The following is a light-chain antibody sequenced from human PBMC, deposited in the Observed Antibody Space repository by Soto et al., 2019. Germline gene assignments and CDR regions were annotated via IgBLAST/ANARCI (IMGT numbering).Light chain of an antibody. CDR1: QSISNW. CDR2: DAS. V-gene: IGKV1-5*01. Sequence: DIQMTQSPSTLSASLGDRVTITCRASQSISNWLAWYQQKPGKAPNLLIYDASTLESGVPSRFSGSGSGTEFTLTISSLQPDDLATYYCQQYNDYGLTFGGGTKVEIK. CDR3: QQYNDYGLT. J-gene: IGKJ4*01.